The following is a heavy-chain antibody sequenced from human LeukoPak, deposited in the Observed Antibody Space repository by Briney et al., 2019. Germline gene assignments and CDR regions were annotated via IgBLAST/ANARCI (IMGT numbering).Heavy chain of an antibody. D-gene: IGHD6-19*01. J-gene: IGHJ4*02. CDR3: ARDLFGSVAGTGTLGY. CDR2: INPSGGST. V-gene: IGHV1-46*01. Sequence: ASVKVSCKASGYTFTSYYMHWVRQAPGQGLEWMGIINPSGGSTSYAQKFQGRVTMTRDMSTSTVYMELSSLRSEDTAVYYCARDLFGSVAGTGTLGYWGQGTLVTASS. CDR1: GYTFTSYY.